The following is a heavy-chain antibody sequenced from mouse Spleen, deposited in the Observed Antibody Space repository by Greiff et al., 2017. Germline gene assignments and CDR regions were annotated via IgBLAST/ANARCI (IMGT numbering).Heavy chain of an antibody. CDR1: GFTFSSYA. CDR2: ISSGGSYT. J-gene: IGHJ2*01. Sequence: EVKLVESGGGLVKPGGSLKLSCAASGFTFSSYAMSWVRQTPEKRLEWVATISSGGSYTYYPDSVKGRFTISRDNAKNTLYLQMSSLRSEDTAMYYCARHVKIGLGSSYIYYFDYWGQGTTLTVSS. D-gene: IGHD1-1*01. V-gene: IGHV5-9-3*01. CDR3: ARHVKIGLGSSYIYYFDY.